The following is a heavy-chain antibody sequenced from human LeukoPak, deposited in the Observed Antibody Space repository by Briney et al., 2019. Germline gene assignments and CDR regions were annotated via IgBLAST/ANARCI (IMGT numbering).Heavy chain of an antibody. Sequence: PGGSLRLTCAASGFTFSSYGMHWVRQAPGKGLEWVAVIWYDGSNKYYADSVKGRFTISRDNSKNTLYLQMNSLRAEDTAVYYCAREVFESRSYYFDYWGEGRLVTVSS. CDR1: GFTFSSYG. V-gene: IGHV3-33*01. D-gene: IGHD6-13*01. J-gene: IGHJ4*02. CDR2: IWYDGSNK. CDR3: AREVFESRSYYFDY.